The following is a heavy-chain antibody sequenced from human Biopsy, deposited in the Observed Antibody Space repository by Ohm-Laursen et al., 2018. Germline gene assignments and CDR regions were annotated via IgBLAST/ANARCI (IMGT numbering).Heavy chain of an antibody. CDR1: GYVLSELS. CDR3: TTSAEYGALDY. D-gene: IGHD2-2*01. V-gene: IGHV1-24*01. J-gene: IGHJ4*02. CDR2: FVPEDDER. Sequence: GASVKVSCKVSGYVLSELSMRWVRQAPGKGLEWMGGFVPEDDERIYAQKFQGRVTMTEDTSTGTAYMELRGLRSDDTAVYFCTTSAEYGALDYWGRGTLVTVSS.